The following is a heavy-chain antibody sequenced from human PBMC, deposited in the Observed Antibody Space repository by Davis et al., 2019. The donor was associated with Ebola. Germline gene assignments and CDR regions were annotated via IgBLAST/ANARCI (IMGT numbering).Heavy chain of an antibody. CDR3: AAHPGFGELLLTHYFDY. CDR1: GFTFSSYA. Sequence: GGSLRLSCAASGFTFSSYAMHWVRQAPGKGLEWVAVISYDGSNKYYADSVKGRFTISRDNSKNTLYLQMNSLRAEDTAVYYCAAHPGFGELLLTHYFDYWGQGTLVTVSS. CDR2: ISYDGSNK. V-gene: IGHV3-30*04. J-gene: IGHJ4*02. D-gene: IGHD3-10*01.